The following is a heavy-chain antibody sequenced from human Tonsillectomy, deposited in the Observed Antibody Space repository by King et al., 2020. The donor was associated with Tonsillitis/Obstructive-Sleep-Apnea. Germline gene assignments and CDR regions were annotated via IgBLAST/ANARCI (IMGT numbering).Heavy chain of an antibody. J-gene: IGHJ4*02. CDR2: IYYSGST. V-gene: IGHV4-39*01. Sequence: QLQESGPGLVKPSETLSLTCTVSGGSISSSSYYWGWIRQPPGKGLEWIGSIYYSGSTYYNPSLKSRVTISVDTSKNQFSLKLSSVTAADTAVYYCARRWVVSAAGFDYWGQGTLVTVSS. D-gene: IGHD2-2*01. CDR1: GGSISSSSYY. CDR3: ARRWVVSAAGFDY.